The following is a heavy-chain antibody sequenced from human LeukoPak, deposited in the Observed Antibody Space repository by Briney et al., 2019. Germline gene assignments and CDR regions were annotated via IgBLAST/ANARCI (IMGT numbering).Heavy chain of an antibody. V-gene: IGHV1-18*01. CDR1: GYTFTSYG. D-gene: IGHD6-13*01. CDR2: ISAYNGNT. CDR3: AREWAAAGTPDFDY. J-gene: IGHJ4*02. Sequence: ASVKVSCKASGYTFTSYGISWVRQAPGQGLEWMGWISAYNGNTNYAQKLQGRVTITADKSTSTAYMELSSLRSEDTAVYYCAREWAAAGTPDFDYWGQGTLVTVSS.